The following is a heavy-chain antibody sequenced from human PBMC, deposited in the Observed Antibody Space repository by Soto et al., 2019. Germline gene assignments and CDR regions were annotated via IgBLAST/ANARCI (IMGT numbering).Heavy chain of an antibody. V-gene: IGHV4-30-2*01. Sequence: QLHLQESGSGLVKPGQTLSLTCGVSGASISLVGYSWSWIRQPPGKGLEWIGYISHRGNTYYNPSLRSRVTISVDRSKNEFSLNLRSVTAADTAMYYCARYDSSGDFDYWGQGPLVTVSS. CDR3: ARYDSSGDFDY. D-gene: IGHD3-22*01. CDR2: ISHRGNT. CDR1: GASISLVGYS. J-gene: IGHJ4*02.